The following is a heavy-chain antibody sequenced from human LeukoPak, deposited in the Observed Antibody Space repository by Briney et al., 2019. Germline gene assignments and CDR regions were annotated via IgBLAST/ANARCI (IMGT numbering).Heavy chain of an antibody. Sequence: ASVKVSCKASGYTFTRYYMHWVRQAPGQGLEWMERINPNSGGTNYAHKFQDRVTITRGKSISTAYMELSRLRSDGTAVYYCGRYVDTAMVTVFYPWGQGTLVTVSS. CDR3: GRYVDTAMVTVFYP. J-gene: IGHJ5*02. V-gene: IGHV1-2*06. CDR1: GYTFTRYY. CDR2: INPNSGGT. D-gene: IGHD5-18*01.